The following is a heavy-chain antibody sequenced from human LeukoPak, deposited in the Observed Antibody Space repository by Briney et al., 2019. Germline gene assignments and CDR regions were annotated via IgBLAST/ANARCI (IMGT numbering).Heavy chain of an antibody. V-gene: IGHV1-2*02. CDR1: GYTFTGYY. CDR2: INPNSGGT. CDR3: AREVADVYDVPAGVDY. Sequence: ASLKVSCKASGYTFTGYYMHWVRQAPGQGLEWMGWINPNSGGTNYAQKFQGRVTMTRDTSISTAYMELSRLRSDDTAVYYCAREVADVYDVPAGVDYWGQGTLVTVSS. J-gene: IGHJ4*02. D-gene: IGHD6-19*01.